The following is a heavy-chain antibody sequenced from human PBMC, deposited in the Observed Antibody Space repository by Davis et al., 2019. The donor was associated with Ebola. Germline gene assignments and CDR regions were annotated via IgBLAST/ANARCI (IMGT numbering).Heavy chain of an antibody. V-gene: IGHV4-39*01. CDR3: GGGRNGWYGGGDY. Sequence: PSETLSLTCTVSGGSVSSNGYYWGWIRQPPGKGLEWIGSTYYSGGIYQHPSFKSRVTISLDTSKNQFSLKLSSVTAADTAVYYCGGGRNGWYGGGDYWGQGTLVTVSS. D-gene: IGHD6-19*01. CDR1: GGSVSSNGYY. J-gene: IGHJ4*02. CDR2: TYYSGGI.